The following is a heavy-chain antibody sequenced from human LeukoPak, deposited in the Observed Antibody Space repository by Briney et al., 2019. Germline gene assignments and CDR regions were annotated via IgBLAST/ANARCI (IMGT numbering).Heavy chain of an antibody. V-gene: IGHV3-21*01. J-gene: IGHJ4*02. CDR3: ARGGTAGYYQYYFDY. CDR1: GFTFSSYS. D-gene: IGHD3-22*01. Sequence: PGGSLRLSCAASGFTFSSYSMNWVRQAPGKGLEWVSSISSSSSYIYYADSVKGRFTISRDNAKNSLYLQMNSLRDEDTAVYYCARGGTAGYYQYYFDYWGQGTLVTVSS. CDR2: ISSSSSYI.